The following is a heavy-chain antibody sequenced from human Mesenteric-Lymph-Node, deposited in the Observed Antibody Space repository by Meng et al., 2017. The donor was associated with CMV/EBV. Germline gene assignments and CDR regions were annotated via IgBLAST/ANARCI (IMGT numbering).Heavy chain of an antibody. J-gene: IGHJ5*02. D-gene: IGHD3-16*01. V-gene: IGHV1-2*02. Sequence: SGYTFTAYYMQWIRQAPGQGPEWLGWINPISGGTNYAQKFQGRVTMTSDTSISTAYMELNRLTSDDTALYYCARDPGGSITYNRFDPWGQGTLVTVSS. CDR3: ARDPGGSITYNRFDP. CDR1: GYTFTAYY. CDR2: INPISGGT.